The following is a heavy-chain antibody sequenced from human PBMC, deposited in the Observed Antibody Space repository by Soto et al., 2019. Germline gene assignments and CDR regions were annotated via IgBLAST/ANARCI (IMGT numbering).Heavy chain of an antibody. D-gene: IGHD6-13*01. CDR3: ARDLSLSSWDPFDY. V-gene: IGHV1-3*01. CDR1: GYTFINYA. CDR2: INAASGNT. J-gene: IGHJ4*02. Sequence: QFQLVQSGAEVKKPGASVKVSCKTSGYTFINYAMHWVRHAPGQSLEWMGWINAASGNTEYSQKFQGRVTITRDTSAPTTNLELNSLRSEDTAVYYCARDLSLSSWDPFDYWGQGTLVTVSS.